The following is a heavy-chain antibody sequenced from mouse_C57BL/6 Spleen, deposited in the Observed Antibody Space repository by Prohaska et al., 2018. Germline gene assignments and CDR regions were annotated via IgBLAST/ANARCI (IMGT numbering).Heavy chain of an antibody. CDR2: IYPGDGDT. D-gene: IGHD2-2*01. J-gene: IGHJ2*01. CDR1: GYAFSSSW. CDR3: ARGGYQYYFDY. V-gene: IGHV1-82*01. Sequence: QVQLQQSGPELVKPGASVKISCKASGYAFSSSWMNWVKQRPGKGLEWIGRIYPGDGDTNYNGKFKGKATLTAEKTSSTAYMQLSSLTCEDSAVYFSARGGYQYYFDYWGQGTTLTVSS.